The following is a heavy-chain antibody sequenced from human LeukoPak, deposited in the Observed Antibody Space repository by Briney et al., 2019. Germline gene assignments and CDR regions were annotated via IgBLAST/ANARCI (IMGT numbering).Heavy chain of an antibody. CDR3: ISGVYAILFDY. J-gene: IGHJ4*02. Sequence: SETLSLTCTVSGGSISSSSYYWGWIRQPPGKGLEWIGSIYYSGSTYYNPSLKSRVTISVDTSKNQFSLKLSSVTAADTAVYYCISGVYAILFDYWGQGTLVTVSP. D-gene: IGHD2-8*01. V-gene: IGHV4-39*01. CDR2: IYYSGST. CDR1: GGSISSSSYY.